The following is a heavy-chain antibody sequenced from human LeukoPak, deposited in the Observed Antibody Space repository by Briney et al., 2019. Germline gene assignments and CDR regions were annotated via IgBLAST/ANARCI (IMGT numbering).Heavy chain of an antibody. V-gene: IGHV1-18*01. Sequence: ASVKVSCKASGYTFTGYGISWVRQAPGQGLEWMGWISAYNGNTNYAQKLQGRVTMTTDTSTSTAYMEPRSLRSDDTAVYYCARDLVGYSGYEPSGYWGQGTLVTVSS. CDR3: ARDLVGYSGYEPSGY. D-gene: IGHD5-12*01. J-gene: IGHJ4*02. CDR2: ISAYNGNT. CDR1: GYTFTGYG.